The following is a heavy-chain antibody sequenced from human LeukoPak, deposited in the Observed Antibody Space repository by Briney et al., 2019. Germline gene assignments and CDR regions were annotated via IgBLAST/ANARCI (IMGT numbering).Heavy chain of an antibody. CDR1: GFTFSNCA. CDR3: AKAVSIDYGYYFDY. V-gene: IGHV3-23*01. CDR2: ISGSGSST. J-gene: IGHJ4*02. D-gene: IGHD4-17*01. Sequence: GGSLRLSCAASGFTFSNCAMSWVRQAPEKGLEWVSGISGSGSSTYYADSVKGRFTISRDNSENTLSLQMNSLRADDTAIYYCAKAVSIDYGYYFDYWGQGTQVTVSS.